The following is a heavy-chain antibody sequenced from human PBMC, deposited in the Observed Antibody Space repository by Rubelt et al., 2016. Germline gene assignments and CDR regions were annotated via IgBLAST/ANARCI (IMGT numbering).Heavy chain of an antibody. CDR1: GFTFSSYA. Sequence: GGSLRLSCAASGFTFSSYAMSWVRQAPGKGLEWVSAISGSGGSTYYADSVKGRFTISRDNSKNTLYLQMNSLRAEDTAVYYCARVHNWGQTVDAFDIWGQGTMVTVSS. J-gene: IGHJ3*02. CDR2: ISGSGGST. CDR3: ARVHNWGQTVDAFDI. D-gene: IGHD1-1*01. V-gene: IGHV3-23*01.